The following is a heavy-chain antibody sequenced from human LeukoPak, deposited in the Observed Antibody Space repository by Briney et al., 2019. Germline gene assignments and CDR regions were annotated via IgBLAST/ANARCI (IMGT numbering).Heavy chain of an antibody. V-gene: IGHV4-34*01. D-gene: IGHD6-19*01. CDR3: ARAGYSSGWGSRYYFDY. CDR1: GGSFSGYY. CDR2: INHSGST. J-gene: IGHJ4*02. Sequence: SETLSLTCAVYGGSFSGYYWSWIRQPPGKGLEWIGEINHSGSTNYNPSLKSRVTISVDTSKNQFSLKLSSVTAADTAVYYCARAGYSSGWGSRYYFDYWGQGTLVTVSS.